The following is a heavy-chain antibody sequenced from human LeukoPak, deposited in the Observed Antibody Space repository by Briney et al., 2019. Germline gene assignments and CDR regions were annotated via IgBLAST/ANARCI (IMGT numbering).Heavy chain of an antibody. V-gene: IGHV3-23*01. Sequence: GGTLRLSCAASVFTFRSYVLSWVRQAPGKGLDWFSAISGSCGSTYYADSGKGRFTISRYNSKNTLYLQMNSLRAEDTAVYYCAKDYSSGWYLFPYFDNWGQGTLVTVSS. CDR2: ISGSCGST. CDR1: VFTFRSYV. CDR3: AKDYSSGWYLFPYFDN. D-gene: IGHD6-19*01. J-gene: IGHJ4*02.